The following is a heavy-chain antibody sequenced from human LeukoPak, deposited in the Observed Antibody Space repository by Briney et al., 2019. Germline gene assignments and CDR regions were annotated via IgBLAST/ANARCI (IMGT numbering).Heavy chain of an antibody. D-gene: IGHD1-26*01. CDR1: GFTFSSYA. CDR3: AKGAEWELLFGTFDY. J-gene: IGHJ4*02. Sequence: PGGSLRLSCAASGFTFSSYAMSWVRQAPGKGLEWVSAISGSGGSAYYADSVKGRFTISRDNSKNTLYLQMNSLRAEDTAVYYCAKGAEWELLFGTFDYWGQGTLVTVSS. CDR2: ISGSGGSA. V-gene: IGHV3-23*01.